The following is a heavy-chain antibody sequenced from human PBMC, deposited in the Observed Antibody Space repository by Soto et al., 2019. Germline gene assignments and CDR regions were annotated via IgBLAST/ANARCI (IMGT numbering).Heavy chain of an antibody. D-gene: IGHD5-12*01. CDR3: ARGGDGYNWDAFDI. Sequence: ASVKVSCKASGYTFTSYDINWVRQATGQGLEWMGWMNPDSGNTGYAQKFQGRVTMTRNTSISTAYMELSSLRSEDTAVYYCARGGDGYNWDAFDIWGQGTMVTVSS. CDR1: GYTFTSYD. J-gene: IGHJ3*02. CDR2: MNPDSGNT. V-gene: IGHV1-8*01.